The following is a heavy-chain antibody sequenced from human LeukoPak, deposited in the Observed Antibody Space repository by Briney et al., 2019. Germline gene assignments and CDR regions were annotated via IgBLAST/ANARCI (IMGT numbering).Heavy chain of an antibody. CDR1: GFPFRSNS. J-gene: IGHJ3*02. Sequence: PGRSLRLSCVVLGFPFRSNSMTWVRQAPGKGLQWVSAFLSDETTCYADSVKGGFAISRVISKNTLCIQMKRLSAEDTAQNYGAGHTRSKTGDAFDIWGQGTMVSVSS. CDR2: FLSDETT. V-gene: IGHV3-66*04. CDR3: AGHTRSKTGDAFDI. D-gene: IGHD3-10*01.